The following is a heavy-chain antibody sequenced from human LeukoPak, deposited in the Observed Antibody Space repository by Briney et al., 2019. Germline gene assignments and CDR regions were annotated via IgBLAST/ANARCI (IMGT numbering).Heavy chain of an antibody. V-gene: IGHV3-23*01. D-gene: IGHD3-22*01. Sequence: GGSLRLSCAASGFTFSSYAMSWVRQAPGKGLEWVSAISGSGGSTYYADSVKGRFTISRDNAKNSLYLQMNSLRAEDTAVYYCARGGYYYDSSGYTDWGQGTLVTVSS. CDR2: ISGSGGST. CDR1: GFTFSSYA. J-gene: IGHJ4*02. CDR3: ARGGYYYDSSGYTD.